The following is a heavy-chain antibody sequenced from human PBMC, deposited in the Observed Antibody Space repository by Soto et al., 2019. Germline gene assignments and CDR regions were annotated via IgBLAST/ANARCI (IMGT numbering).Heavy chain of an antibody. Sequence: QVQLQESGPGLVKPAETLSLTCTVSGGSISRYYWSWIRQPAGKGLEWIGRIYTSGRSNYNPSLKSRVTMSVDTSKHQFSLKLSSVTGADTAVYYCARDLVGATPLGPDWFDPWGQGTLVTLSS. D-gene: IGHD1-26*01. V-gene: IGHV4-4*07. CDR2: IYTSGRS. J-gene: IGHJ5*02. CDR3: ARDLVGATPLGPDWFDP. CDR1: GGSISRYY.